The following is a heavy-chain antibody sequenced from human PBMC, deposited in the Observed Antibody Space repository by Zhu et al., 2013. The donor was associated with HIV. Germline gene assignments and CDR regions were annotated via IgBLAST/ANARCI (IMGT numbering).Heavy chain of an antibody. J-gene: IGHJ6*03. CDR2: IIPIFGTA. D-gene: IGHD4-17*01. CDR1: GYTFTGYY. V-gene: IGHV1-69*01. Sequence: QVQLVQSGAEVKKPGASVKVSCKASGYTFTGYYMHWVRQAPGQGLEWMGGIIPIFGTANYAQKFQGRVTITADESTSTAYMELSSLRSEDTAVYYCASAGGDHPLGDYYYYMDVWGKGTTVTVSS. CDR3: ASAGGDHPLGDYYYYMDV.